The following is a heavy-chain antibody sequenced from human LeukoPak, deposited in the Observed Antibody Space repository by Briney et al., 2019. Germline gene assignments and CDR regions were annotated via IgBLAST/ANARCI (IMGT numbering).Heavy chain of an antibody. J-gene: IGHJ4*02. CDR3: ARVAVTIPFDY. CDR1: GFTFSSYS. V-gene: IGHV3-30-3*01. Sequence: GGSLRLSCAASGFTFSSYSIHWVRQAPGKGLEWVAVISSDGISKYYADSVKGRFSISRDNSKNTLYLQMNSLRADDTAVYYCARVAVTIPFDYWGQGTLVTVSS. D-gene: IGHD4-11*01. CDR2: ISSDGISK.